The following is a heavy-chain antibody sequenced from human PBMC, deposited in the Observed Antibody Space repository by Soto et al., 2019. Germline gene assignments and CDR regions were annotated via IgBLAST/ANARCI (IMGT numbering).Heavy chain of an antibody. Sequence: SETLSLTFTVSGGTISSYYWSWIRQPPGKGQRWIGYIYYRGNTNNKPSHKNRVTIYIETTKNQFSLKLSSVTAADTAVYYCARDYGSGTVNWFDPWGQG. J-gene: IGHJ5*02. V-gene: IGHV4-59*01. CDR2: IYYRGNT. CDR3: ARDYGSGTVNWFDP. D-gene: IGHD3-10*01. CDR1: GGTISSYY.